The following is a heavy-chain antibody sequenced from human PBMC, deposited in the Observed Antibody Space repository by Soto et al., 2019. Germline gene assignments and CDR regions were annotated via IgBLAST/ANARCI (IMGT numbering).Heavy chain of an antibody. Sequence: QVQLVQSGAEVKKPGSSVKVSCKASGGTFSSYTISWVRQAPGQGLEWMGRIIPILGIANYAQKFQGRVTIXAXXSTSTAYMELSSLRSEDTAVYYCARDSTTVTTSDYWGQGTLVTVSS. J-gene: IGHJ4*02. D-gene: IGHD4-17*01. CDR1: GGTFSSYT. CDR3: ARDSTTVTTSDY. CDR2: IIPILGIA. V-gene: IGHV1-69*08.